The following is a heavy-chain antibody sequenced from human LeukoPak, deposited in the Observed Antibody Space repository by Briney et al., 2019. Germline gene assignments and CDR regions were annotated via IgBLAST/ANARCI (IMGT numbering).Heavy chain of an antibody. D-gene: IGHD3-16*01. CDR3: ARDTLGAFWD. Sequence: PRGSLRLSCAASGFTFSSHWMQWVRHTPGKGRMWVSRIHGDGTTTTYADSVKGRFTISRDNAKNTLYLQMNTLRAEDTAVYYCARDTLGAFWDWGQGTPVTVPS. CDR2: IHGDGTTT. V-gene: IGHV3-74*01. J-gene: IGHJ4*02. CDR1: GFTFSSHW.